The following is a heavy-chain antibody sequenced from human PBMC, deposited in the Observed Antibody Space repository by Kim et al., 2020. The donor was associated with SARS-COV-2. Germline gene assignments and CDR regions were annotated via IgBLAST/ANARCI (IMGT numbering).Heavy chain of an antibody. Sequence: SVKVSCKASGFTFTSSAVQWVRQARGQRLEWIGWIVVGSGNTNYAQKFQERVTITRDMSTSTAYMELSSLRSEDTAVYYCAAERTRYDILTGYSLYYYYYYGMDVWGQGTTVTVSS. V-gene: IGHV1-58*01. J-gene: IGHJ6*02. CDR1: GFTFTSSA. D-gene: IGHD3-9*01. CDR2: IVVGSGNT. CDR3: AAERTRYDILTGYSLYYYYYYGMDV.